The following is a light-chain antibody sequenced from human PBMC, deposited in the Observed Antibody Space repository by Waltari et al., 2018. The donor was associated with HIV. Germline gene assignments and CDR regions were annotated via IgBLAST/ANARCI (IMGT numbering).Light chain of an antibody. CDR2: RHN. J-gene: IGLJ1*01. V-gene: IGLV1-47*01. Sequence: QSVLTQPPSASRTPGHSVTISCSGSSSNIGLTYVYWSQPLTGKAAKLLTCRHNQRPSGFPDRFSGSKSGTSASLAISGLRSEDEADYYCAAWDDRRGVFGTGTKVTVL. CDR1: SSNIGLTY. CDR3: AAWDDRRGV.